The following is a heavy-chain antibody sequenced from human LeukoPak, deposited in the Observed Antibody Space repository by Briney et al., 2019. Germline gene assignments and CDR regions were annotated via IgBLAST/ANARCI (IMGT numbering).Heavy chain of an antibody. CDR1: GFTFSTYW. CDR2: INHDGSEK. Sequence: GGSLGLSCAASGFTFSTYWMTWVRQAPGKGLEWVANINHDGSEKYYVDSVRGRFTISRDNAKNSLYLQMNSLRAEGTALYYCARLLAYGGGGEAFDYWGQGSLVTVSS. J-gene: IGHJ4*02. CDR3: ARLLAYGGGGEAFDY. D-gene: IGHD2-8*01. V-gene: IGHV3-7*01.